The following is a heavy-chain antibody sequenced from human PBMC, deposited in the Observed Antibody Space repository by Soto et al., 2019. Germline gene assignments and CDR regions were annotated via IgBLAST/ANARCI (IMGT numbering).Heavy chain of an antibody. V-gene: IGHV5-51*01. CDR2: IYPGDSDT. Sequence: ESLKICRTGSGYSVNIYWIGGVCQMPGKGLEWMGIIYPGDSDTRYSSSFQGQVTISADKSISTAYLQWSSLKASDTAMYYCARAHSFDAFDIWGQGTMVTVSS. CDR1: GYSVNIYW. D-gene: IGHD4-4*01. CDR3: ARAHSFDAFDI. J-gene: IGHJ3*02.